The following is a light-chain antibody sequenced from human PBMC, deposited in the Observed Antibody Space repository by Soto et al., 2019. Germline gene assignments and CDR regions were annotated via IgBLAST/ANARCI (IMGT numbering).Light chain of an antibody. Sequence: QSVLTQPASVSGSPGQSITISCTGTSSDVGGYNYVCWYQQHPGKAPKLMIYDVSNRPSGVSNRFSGSKSGNTASLTISGLQAEDEADYYCSSYTSSSTHYVFGTGTKVTVL. CDR2: DVS. CDR3: SSYTSSSTHYV. J-gene: IGLJ1*01. CDR1: SSDVGGYNY. V-gene: IGLV2-14*01.